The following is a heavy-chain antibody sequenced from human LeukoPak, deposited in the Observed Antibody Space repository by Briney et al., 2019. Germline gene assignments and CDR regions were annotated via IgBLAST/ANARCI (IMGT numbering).Heavy chain of an antibody. Sequence: PSGTLSLTCTVSGGSISSYYWSWIRQPPGRGLEGIGYIYYSGSTNYNPSLKSRVTISVATSKNQFSLKLSSVTAADTAVYYCARGAVAGTGVFDYWGQGTLVTVSS. CDR2: IYYSGST. D-gene: IGHD6-19*01. V-gene: IGHV4-59*01. J-gene: IGHJ4*02. CDR3: ARGAVAGTGVFDY. CDR1: GGSISSYY.